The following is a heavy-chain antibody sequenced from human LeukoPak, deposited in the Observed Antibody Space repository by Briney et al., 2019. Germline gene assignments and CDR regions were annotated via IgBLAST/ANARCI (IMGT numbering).Heavy chain of an antibody. J-gene: IGHJ6*02. CDR3: ARDSGSYFRYYGMDV. CDR1: GFTFSSYA. V-gene: IGHV3-30*02. Sequence: GGSLRLSCAASGFTFSSYAMSWVRQAPGKGLEWVAFIRYDGSNKYYADSVKGRFTISRDNSKNTLYLQMNSLRAEDTAVYYCARDSGSYFRYYGMDVWGQGTTVTVSS. CDR2: IRYDGSNK. D-gene: IGHD1-26*01.